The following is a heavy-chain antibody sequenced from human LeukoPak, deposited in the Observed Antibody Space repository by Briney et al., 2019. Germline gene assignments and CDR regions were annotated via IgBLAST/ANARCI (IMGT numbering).Heavy chain of an antibody. CDR2: ISWNSGSI. V-gene: IGHV3-9*01. CDR1: GFTFDDYA. D-gene: IGHD6-19*01. J-gene: IGHJ6*03. CDR3: ARETLSRIAVAGTVNYYYYMDV. Sequence: GRSLRLSCAASGFTFDDYAMHWVRQAPGKGLEWVSGISWNSGSISYADSVKGRFTISRDNAKNSLYLQMNSLRAEDTALYYCARETLSRIAVAGTVNYYYYMDVWGKGTTVTVSS.